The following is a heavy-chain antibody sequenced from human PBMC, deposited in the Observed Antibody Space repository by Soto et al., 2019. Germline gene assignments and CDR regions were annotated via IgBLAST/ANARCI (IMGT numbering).Heavy chain of an antibody. V-gene: IGHV1-2*02. CDR3: ARVRYSSGWYGDACDI. J-gene: IGHJ3*02. CDR2: IKHTSGCT. CDR1: GYTFTGYY. D-gene: IGHD6-19*01. Sequence: ASVKVSCKGSGYTFTGYYMHWVRQSPGQGLEWKGRIKHTSGCTNYAQRFKGSVTMTRDASISTAYMELSRLRSDDTAVYYCARVRYSSGWYGDACDIWGQGTMVTVSS.